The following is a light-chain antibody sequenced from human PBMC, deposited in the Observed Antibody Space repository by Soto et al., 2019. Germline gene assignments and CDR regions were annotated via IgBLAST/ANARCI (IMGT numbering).Light chain of an antibody. CDR2: EVR. CDR1: SSDVGAYDY. Sequence: QSALTQPPSASGSPGQSVTISCTGTSSDVGAYDYVSWYQHHPGKAPQLMIYEVRKRPSGVPGRFSGSKSGSTASLTVSGLQAEDEADYSCCSNAGGTKLMFGGGTKL. J-gene: IGLJ3*02. V-gene: IGLV2-8*01. CDR3: CSNAGGTKLM.